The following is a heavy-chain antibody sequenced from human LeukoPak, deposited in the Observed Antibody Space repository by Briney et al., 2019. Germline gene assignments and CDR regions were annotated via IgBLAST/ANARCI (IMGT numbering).Heavy chain of an antibody. J-gene: IGHJ4*02. CDR1: GFTFSSYA. CDR2: ISYDGSNK. Sequence: GGSLRLSCAASGFTFSSYAMHWVRQAPGKGLEWVAVISYDGSNKCYADSVKGRFTISRDNSKNTLYLQMNSLRAEDTAVYYCARDLRYFDWVDYWGQGTLVTVSS. CDR3: ARDLRYFDWVDY. V-gene: IGHV3-30-3*01. D-gene: IGHD3-9*01.